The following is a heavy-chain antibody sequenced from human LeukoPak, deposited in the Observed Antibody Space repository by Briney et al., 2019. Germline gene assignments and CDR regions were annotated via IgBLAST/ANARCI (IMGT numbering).Heavy chain of an antibody. J-gene: IGHJ4*02. CDR3: ARDSDLYYYDSSGYYSY. CDR2: INPSGGST. D-gene: IGHD3-22*01. Sequence: GASVKVSCKASGYTFTSYYMHWVRQAPGQGLEWMGIINPSGGSTSYAQKFQGRVTMTRDTSTSTVYMELSSLRSEDTAVYYCARDSDLYYYDSSGYYSYWGQGTLVTVSS. CDR1: GYTFTSYY. V-gene: IGHV1-46*01.